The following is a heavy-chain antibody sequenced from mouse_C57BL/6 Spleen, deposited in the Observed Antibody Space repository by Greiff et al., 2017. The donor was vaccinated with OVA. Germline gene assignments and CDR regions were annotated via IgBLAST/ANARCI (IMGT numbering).Heavy chain of an antibody. CDR3: AREGGVYDYDY. J-gene: IGHJ2*01. D-gene: IGHD2-4*01. Sequence: EVQLQESGAELVKPGASVKLSCTASGFNIKDYYMHWVKQRTEQGLEWIGRIDHEDGETKYAPKFKGKATITTDTSSNTAHLQLSILTSEDTAVYYAAREGGVYDYDYWGQGTTLTVSS. CDR1: GFNIKDYY. CDR2: IDHEDGET. V-gene: IGHV14-2*01.